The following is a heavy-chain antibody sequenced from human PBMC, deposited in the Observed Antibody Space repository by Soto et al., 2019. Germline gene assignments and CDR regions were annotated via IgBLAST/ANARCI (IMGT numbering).Heavy chain of an antibody. CDR1: GFTFSGYS. CDR3: ARGRHSSSPPFDY. V-gene: IGHV3-21*01. D-gene: IGHD6-6*01. J-gene: IGHJ4*02. Sequence: PGGSLRLSCAASGFTFSGYSMNWVRQAPGKGLEWVSSISSSSSYIYYADSVKGRFTISRDNAKNSLYLQMNSLRAEDTAVYYCARGRHSSSPPFDYWGQGTLVTVS. CDR2: ISSSSSYI.